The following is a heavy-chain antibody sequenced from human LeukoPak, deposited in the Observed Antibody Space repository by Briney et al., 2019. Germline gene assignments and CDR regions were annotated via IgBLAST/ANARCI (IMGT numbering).Heavy chain of an antibody. CDR3: AKALGSGTYYKYFDY. D-gene: IGHD3-10*02. J-gene: IGHJ4*02. CDR2: ISGSGST. CDR1: GFTFSGYA. Sequence: GGSLRLSCTASGFTFSGYAMSWVRQAPGNGLECVSTISGSGSTFYADSVKGRFTISRDNSRNTVYLQMNSLRAEDTAVYYCAKALGSGTYYKYFDYWGQGTLVTVPS. V-gene: IGHV3-23*01.